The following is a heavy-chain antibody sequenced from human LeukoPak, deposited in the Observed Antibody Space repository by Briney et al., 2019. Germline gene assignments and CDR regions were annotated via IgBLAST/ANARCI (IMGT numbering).Heavy chain of an antibody. CDR1: GFPFSGYR. CDR2: IKHDGSEK. D-gene: IGHD3-22*01. J-gene: IGHJ4*02. CDR3: ARAGGGSGYPDY. V-gene: IGHV3-7*01. Sequence: PGGSLRLSCAASGFPFSGYRMSWVRQAPGQGLEWVANIKHDGSEKYYVDSVKGRFTISRDDAKDSLYLQLNSLRVEDTAVYYCARAGGGSGYPDYWGQGTLVTVSS.